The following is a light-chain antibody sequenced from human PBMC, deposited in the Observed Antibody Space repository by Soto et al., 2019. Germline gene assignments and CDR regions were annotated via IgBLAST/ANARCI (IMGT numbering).Light chain of an antibody. CDR3: QQYNNWPFS. CDR1: QSVSSN. Sequence: EIVMTQSPVTLSVSPGERATLYCRASQSVSSNLAWYQQKPGQAPSLLIYGASSRATGIPARFSGSGSETDFTLTISGLRSEDSAVYFCQQYNNWPFSFGQGTRLEIK. J-gene: IGKJ5*01. V-gene: IGKV3D-15*01. CDR2: GAS.